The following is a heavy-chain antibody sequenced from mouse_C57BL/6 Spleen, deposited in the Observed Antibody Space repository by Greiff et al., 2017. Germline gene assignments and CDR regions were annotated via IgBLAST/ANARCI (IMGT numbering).Heavy chain of an antibody. CDR2: IYPGSGST. CDR3: ARRGRRLRLQEGYFDY. D-gene: IGHD3-2*02. V-gene: IGHV1-55*01. Sequence: QVQLQQPGAELVKPGASVKMSCKASGYTFTSYWITWVKQRPGQGLEWIGDIYPGSGSTNYNEKCKSKATLTVDTSSSTAYMQLSSLTSEDSAVYYCARRGRRLRLQEGYFDYWGQGTTLTVSS. J-gene: IGHJ2*01. CDR1: GYTFTSYW.